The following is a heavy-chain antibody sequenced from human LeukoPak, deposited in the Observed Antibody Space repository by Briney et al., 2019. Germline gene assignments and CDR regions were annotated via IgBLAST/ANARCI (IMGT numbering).Heavy chain of an antibody. J-gene: IGHJ6*02. Sequence: PGGSLRVSRADSGFSSGSSSLGWVRQAPGKGLEWISSISGSGSYTYYADSVKGRFTLSSDNSKNTVYLQMNSLRDEDAAVYYCATRSFYYGMDVWGQGTTVTVSS. V-gene: IGHV3-23*01. CDR1: GFSSGSSS. CDR3: ATRSFYYGMDV. CDR2: ISGSGSYT.